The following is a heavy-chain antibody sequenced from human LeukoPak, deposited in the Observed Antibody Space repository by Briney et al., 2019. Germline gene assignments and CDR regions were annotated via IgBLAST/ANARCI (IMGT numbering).Heavy chain of an antibody. D-gene: IGHD3-9*01. V-gene: IGHV1-3*01. CDR2: INAGNGNT. J-gene: IGHJ4*02. CDR3: ARDSYDILTGYSNFDY. Sequence: ASVKFSCKASGYTFTKFALNWVRQAPGQGLEWMGWINAGNGNTKYSQKFQGRVTITRDTSASTAYMELSSLRSEDTAVYYCARDSYDILTGYSNFDYWGQGTLVTVSS. CDR1: GYTFTKFA.